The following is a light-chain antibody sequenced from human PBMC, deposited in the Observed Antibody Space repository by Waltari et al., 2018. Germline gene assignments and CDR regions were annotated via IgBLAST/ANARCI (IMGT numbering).Light chain of an antibody. V-gene: IGKV2-30*02. CDR2: KVS. CDR3: MQSTHWPPWT. J-gene: IGKJ1*01. CDR1: QSLVHSDGDTY. Sequence: QPASISCRSSQSLVHSDGDTYLHWFQQRPGQSPRRLINKVSERDPGVPDRFSGSGSGTDFTLEISTVEAEDVGVYYCMQSTHWPPWTFGQGTKVEIK.